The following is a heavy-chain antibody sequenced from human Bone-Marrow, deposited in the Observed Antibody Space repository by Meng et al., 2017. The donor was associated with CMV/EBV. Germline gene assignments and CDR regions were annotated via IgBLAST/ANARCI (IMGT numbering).Heavy chain of an antibody. CDR2: ITSKTDGGTT. Sequence: FRHAWMRCVRPAPGNGLEWVGRITSKTDGGTTDYAAPVKGRFTISRADSTNTLYLQMNSLKTEDTAVYYCTTEGTLLAYCGGDCSYWGQGTLVTVSS. V-gene: IGHV3-15*01. J-gene: IGHJ4*02. CDR3: TTEGTLLAYCGGDCSY. D-gene: IGHD2-21*01. CDR1: FRHAW.